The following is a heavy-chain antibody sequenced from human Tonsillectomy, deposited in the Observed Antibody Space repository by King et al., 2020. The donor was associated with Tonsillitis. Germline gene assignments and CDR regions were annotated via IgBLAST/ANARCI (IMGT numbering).Heavy chain of an antibody. V-gene: IGHV3-30*03. CDR3: ARGLEMPTVNGGWYFDL. CDR2: ILHDGSNE. Sequence: VQLVESGGGVVQPGRSLRLSCAASGFTFSSFGMHWVRQAPGKGLEWVAVILHDGSNEYYADSVRGRFTISRDISKNTLYLQMNSLRAEDTAVYHCARGLEMPTVNGGWYFDLWGRGALVTVSS. J-gene: IGHJ2*01. CDR1: GFTFSSFG. D-gene: IGHD5-24*01.